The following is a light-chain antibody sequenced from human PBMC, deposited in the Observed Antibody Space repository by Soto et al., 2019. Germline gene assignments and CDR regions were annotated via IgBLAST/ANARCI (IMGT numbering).Light chain of an antibody. CDR3: QSFDSSPSAWV. J-gene: IGLJ3*02. Sequence: QAVVMQPPSVSGAPGQRVTVSCTGISSNIGAGYDVHWYQQLPGTAPKLLIYGNNNRPSGVPDRFSGSKSGTSASLAITGLQAEDEADYFCQSFDSSPSAWVFGGGTKVTVL. V-gene: IGLV1-40*01. CDR1: SSNIGAGYD. CDR2: GNN.